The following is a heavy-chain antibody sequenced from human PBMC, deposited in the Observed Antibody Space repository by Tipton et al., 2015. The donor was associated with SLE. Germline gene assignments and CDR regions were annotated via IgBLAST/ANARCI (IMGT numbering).Heavy chain of an antibody. J-gene: IGHJ3*02. CDR3: AKRLGGRGNDPFDI. D-gene: IGHD1-1*01. V-gene: IGHV3-23*01. CDR2: ISASGDYT. Sequence: SPRLSCAASGFNSDNYAMNWVRQTPGKGLEWVSVISASGDYTKYADSVKGRFTISRDNSKNTVYLQMNSLRVEDTAVYYCAKRLGGRGNDPFDIWGQGTLVTVSS. CDR1: GFNSDNYA.